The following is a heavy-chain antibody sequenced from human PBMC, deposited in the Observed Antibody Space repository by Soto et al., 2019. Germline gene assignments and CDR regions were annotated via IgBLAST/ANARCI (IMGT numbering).Heavy chain of an antibody. CDR1: GYSFSDYF. J-gene: IGHJ6*02. D-gene: IGHD1-26*01. CDR3: ARIKWGLNYYNGMAV. Sequence: ASVKVSCKPSGYSFSDYFIQWVRQAPGQGLEWVAWINPKTAATNYAKKFQGRVSLTWDTSSTTAYMELTRLRPDDTAVYYCARIKWGLNYYNGMAVWGQGTTVTVSS. CDR2: INPKTAAT. V-gene: IGHV1-2*02.